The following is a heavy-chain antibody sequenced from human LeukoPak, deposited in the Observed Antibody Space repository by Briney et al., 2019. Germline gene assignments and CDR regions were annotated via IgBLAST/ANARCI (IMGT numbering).Heavy chain of an antibody. J-gene: IGHJ4*02. CDR3: GGSKGYFDY. V-gene: IGHV4-34*01. CDR2: INHSGST. CDR1: GGSFSGYY. Sequence: SETLSLTCAVYGGSFSGYYWSWIRQPPGKGLEWIGEINHSGSTNYNPSLKSRVTISVDTSKNQFSLKLSSVTAADAAVYYCGGSKGYFDYWGQGALVTVSS. D-gene: IGHD2-15*01.